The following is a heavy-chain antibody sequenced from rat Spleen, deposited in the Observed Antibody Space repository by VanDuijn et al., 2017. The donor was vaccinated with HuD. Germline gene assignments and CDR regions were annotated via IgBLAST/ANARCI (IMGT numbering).Heavy chain of an antibody. Sequence: EVQLVESDGGLVQPGRSLKLSCAASGFTFSDFFMAWVRQTPTKGLEWVASIGPNGDDTYYGDSVKGLFTVSRDNAKSALYLQMDSLRSEDTATYYCTRLGTEAIGNWFSYWGQGTLVTVSS. V-gene: IGHV5-25*01. CDR3: TRLGTEAIGNWFSY. CDR1: GFTFSDFF. CDR2: IGPNGDDT. D-gene: IGHD1-11*01. J-gene: IGHJ3*01.